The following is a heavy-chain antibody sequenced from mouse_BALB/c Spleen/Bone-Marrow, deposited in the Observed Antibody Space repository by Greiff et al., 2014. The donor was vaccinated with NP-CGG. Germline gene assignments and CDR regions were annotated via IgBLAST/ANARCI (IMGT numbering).Heavy chain of an antibody. CDR1: GYTFTSYW. J-gene: IGHJ4*01. CDR3: TREVRRYAMDY. D-gene: IGHD2-14*01. Sequence: LQQPGSELVRPGASVKLSCKASGYTFTSYWMHWVKQRPGQGPEWIGNIYPGSGSTNYDEKFKSKATLTVDTSSSTAYMQLSSLTSEDSAVYYCTREVRRYAMDYWGQGTSVTVSS. CDR2: IYPGSGST. V-gene: IGHV1S22*01.